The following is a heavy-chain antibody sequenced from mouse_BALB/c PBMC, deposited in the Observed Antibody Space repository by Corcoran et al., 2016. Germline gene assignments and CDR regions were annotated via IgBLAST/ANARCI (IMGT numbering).Heavy chain of an antibody. D-gene: IGHD4-1*01. J-gene: IGHJ2*01. CDR3: ARNAHWGYFDF. Sequence: EVKLLESVGGLVQPGGSLKLSCAASGFDFSRYWMSWVRQAPGKGLEWIGEINPDSSTINYTPSLKDKFIFSRDNAKNTLYLQMSKVRSEDTALYYCARNAHWGYFDFWGQGTTLTVSS. V-gene: IGHV4-1*02. CDR2: INPDSSTI. CDR1: GFDFSRYW.